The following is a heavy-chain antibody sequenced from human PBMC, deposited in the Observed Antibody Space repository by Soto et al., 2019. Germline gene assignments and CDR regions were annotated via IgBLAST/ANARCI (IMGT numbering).Heavy chain of an antibody. Sequence: SVQVSCKASGGTFSSYAISWVRQAPGQGLEWMGGIIPIFGTANYGQKFQGRVTITADESTSTAYMELSSLRSEDTAVYYCARSVSYYYYYGMDVWGQGTTVTVSS. D-gene: IGHD2-8*01. CDR3: ARSVSYYYYYGMDV. CDR1: GGTFSSYA. CDR2: IIPIFGTA. V-gene: IGHV1-69*13. J-gene: IGHJ6*02.